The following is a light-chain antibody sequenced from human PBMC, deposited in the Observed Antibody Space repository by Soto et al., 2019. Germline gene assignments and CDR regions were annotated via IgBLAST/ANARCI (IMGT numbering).Light chain of an antibody. CDR3: SSYPSSTALYV. Sequence: QSALTQPASVSGSPGQSITISCTGTSSDVGGYNYVSWYQHHPGKAPKLIIYEVSNRPSGVSNRFSGSKSGDTASLTISGLHAEDEADYYCSSYPSSTALYVFGTGTKVTVL. CDR1: SSDVGGYNY. J-gene: IGLJ1*01. V-gene: IGLV2-14*01. CDR2: EVS.